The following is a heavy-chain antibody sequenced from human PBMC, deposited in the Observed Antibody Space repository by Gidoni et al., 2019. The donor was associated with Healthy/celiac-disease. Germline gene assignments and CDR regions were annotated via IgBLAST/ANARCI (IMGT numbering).Heavy chain of an antibody. CDR1: GYTFTSYA. CDR3: AREDDYGDYRYDY. CDR2: INAGNGNT. D-gene: IGHD4-17*01. V-gene: IGHV1-3*01. Sequence: QVQLVQSGAEVKKPGASVKVSCKASGYTFTSYAMHWVRQAPGQRLEWMGWINAGNGNTKYSQKFQGRVTITRDTSASTAYMELSSLRSEDTAVYYCAREDDYGDYRYDYWGQGTLVTVSS. J-gene: IGHJ4*02.